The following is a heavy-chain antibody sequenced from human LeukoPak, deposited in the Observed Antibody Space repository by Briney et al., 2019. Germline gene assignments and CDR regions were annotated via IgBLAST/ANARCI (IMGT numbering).Heavy chain of an antibody. CDR2: IDRSGVT. J-gene: IGHJ4*02. CDR1: GFTVHSNY. Sequence: GGSLRLSCAASGFTVHSNYMSWVRQAPGKGLEWVSVIDRSGVTHYADSVKGRFTISRDNSKNTLYLQMNSLRAEDTAVYYCAREYFDWLLPAVGLVHWGQGTLVTVSS. CDR3: AREYFDWLLPAVGLVH. D-gene: IGHD3-9*01. V-gene: IGHV3-66*03.